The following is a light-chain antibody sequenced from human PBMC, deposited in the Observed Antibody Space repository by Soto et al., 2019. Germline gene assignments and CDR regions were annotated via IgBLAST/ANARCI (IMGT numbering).Light chain of an antibody. V-gene: IGKV3-20*01. Sequence: EIVLTQSPGTLSLSPGERATLSCRASQSVSSSYLAWYQQKPGQAPRLLIYGASSRATGISDRFSGSGSGTDFTLSISRLEPEDFAVYYCQHYGGSPFTFGPGTKVDIK. CDR1: QSVSSSY. J-gene: IGKJ3*01. CDR2: GAS. CDR3: QHYGGSPFT.